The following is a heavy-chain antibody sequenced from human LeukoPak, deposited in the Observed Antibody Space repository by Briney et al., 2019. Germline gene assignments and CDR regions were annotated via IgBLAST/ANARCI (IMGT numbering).Heavy chain of an antibody. J-gene: IGHJ5*02. Sequence: SETLSLTCTVSGGSISSSSYYWGWIRQPPGKGLEWIGSIYYSGSTYYNPSLKSRVTISVDTSKNQFSLKLSSVTAADTAVYYCARRIPNYDFWSGYPRWFDPWGQGTLVTVSS. D-gene: IGHD3-3*01. V-gene: IGHV4-39*01. CDR2: IYYSGST. CDR3: ARRIPNYDFWSGYPRWFDP. CDR1: GGSISSSSYY.